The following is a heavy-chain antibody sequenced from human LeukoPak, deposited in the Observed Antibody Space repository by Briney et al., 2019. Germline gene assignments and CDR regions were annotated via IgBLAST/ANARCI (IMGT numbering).Heavy chain of an antibody. J-gene: IGHJ6*02. V-gene: IGHV1-2*02. CDR1: GYTFTGYY. CDR2: INPNSGGT. D-gene: IGHD3-10*01. CDR3: ARDMSYGSGSYYSAAYYYYGMDV. Sequence: ASVKVSCKASGYTFTGYYMHWVRQAPGQGLEWMGWINPNSGGTNYAQKFQGRVTMTRDTSISTAYMELSRLRSDDTAVYYCARDMSYGSGSYYSAAYYYYGMDVWGQGTTVTVSS.